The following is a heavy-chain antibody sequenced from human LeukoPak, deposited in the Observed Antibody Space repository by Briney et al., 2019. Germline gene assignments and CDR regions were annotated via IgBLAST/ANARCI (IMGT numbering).Heavy chain of an antibody. CDR2: IYYSGST. CDR3: ARTTEGGYTYGYFYYYYMDV. J-gene: IGHJ6*03. Sequence: SETLSLTGTVSGGSISSYYWSWIRQPPGKELEWIGYIYYSGSTNYNPSLKSRVTISVDTSKNQFSLKLTSVTAADTAVYYCARTTEGGYTYGYFYYYYMDVWGKGTTVTISS. CDR1: GGSISSYY. D-gene: IGHD5-18*01. V-gene: IGHV4-59*01.